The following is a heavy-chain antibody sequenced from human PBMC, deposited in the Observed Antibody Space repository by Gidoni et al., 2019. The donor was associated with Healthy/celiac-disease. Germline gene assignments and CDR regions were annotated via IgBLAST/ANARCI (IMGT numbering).Heavy chain of an antibody. CDR3: AKDPDYYDSSGYYYGYFQH. D-gene: IGHD3-22*01. J-gene: IGHJ1*01. CDR1: GFTFSSYA. CDR2: ISGSGGST. V-gene: IGHV3-23*01. Sequence: EVQLLESGGGLVQPGGSLRLSCAASGFTFSSYAMSWVRQAPGKGLEWVSAISGSGGSTYYADSVKGRFTISRDNSKNTLYLQMNSLRAEDTAVYYCAKDPDYYDSSGYYYGYFQHWGQGTLVTVSS.